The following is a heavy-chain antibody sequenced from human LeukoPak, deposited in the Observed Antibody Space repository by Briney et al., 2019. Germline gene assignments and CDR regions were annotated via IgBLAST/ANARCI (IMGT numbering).Heavy chain of an antibody. J-gene: IGHJ5*02. CDR3: ARGPTYDFWTYGWFDP. Sequence: GASVKVPCKASGYTFSSYDINWVRQATGQGLEWMGWMNPSSGNTGYAQKFQGRVTITRNTSISTAYMELSSLRSEDTAVYYCARGPTYDFWTYGWFDPWGQGTLVTVSS. D-gene: IGHD3-3*01. CDR2: MNPSSGNT. CDR1: GYTFSSYD. V-gene: IGHV1-8*01.